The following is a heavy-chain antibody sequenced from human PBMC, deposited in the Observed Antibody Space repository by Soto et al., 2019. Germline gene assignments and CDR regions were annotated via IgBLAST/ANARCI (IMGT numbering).Heavy chain of an antibody. CDR3: ALARYYDTGHGMDV. D-gene: IGHD3-22*01. V-gene: IGHV1-69*06. CDR2: IIPIFGTA. J-gene: IGHJ6*02. Sequence: SSVKVSFKASGGTFSSDAISWVRHAPGQGLEWMGGIIPIFGTANYAQKFQGRVTITADKSTSTAYMELSSLRSEDTAVYYCALARYYDTGHGMDVWGQGTTVTVSS. CDR1: GGTFSSDA.